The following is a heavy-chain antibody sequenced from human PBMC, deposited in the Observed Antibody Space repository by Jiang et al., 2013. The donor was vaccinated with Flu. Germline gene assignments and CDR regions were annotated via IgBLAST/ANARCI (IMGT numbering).Heavy chain of an antibody. CDR1: AYSFINSW. J-gene: IGHJ4*02. Sequence: VQLVESGAEVKKPGESLKISCKGPAYSFINSWIGWVRQMPGKGPEWMGSIYPGDSDARYSPSFQGQVTISADKSISTAFLEWRGLKASDTAIYYCVRRQGDFIDSWGQGTLVTVSS. CDR3: VRRQGDFIDS. V-gene: IGHV5-51*01. D-gene: IGHD2/OR15-2a*01. CDR2: IYPGDSDA.